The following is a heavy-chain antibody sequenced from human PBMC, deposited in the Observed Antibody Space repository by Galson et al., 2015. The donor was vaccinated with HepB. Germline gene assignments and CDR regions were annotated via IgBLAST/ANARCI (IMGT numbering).Heavy chain of an antibody. V-gene: IGHV3-53*01. CDR2: IYSGGST. CDR3: ARAKHLAGAFDI. J-gene: IGHJ3*02. Sequence: SLRLSCAASGFTVSDNYMSWVRQAPGKGLEWVSSIYSGGSTYYADSVKGRFIISRDNSKNTLYLQMNSLRAEDTAVYYCARAKHLAGAFDIWGQGTMVTVSS. CDR1: GFTVSDNY.